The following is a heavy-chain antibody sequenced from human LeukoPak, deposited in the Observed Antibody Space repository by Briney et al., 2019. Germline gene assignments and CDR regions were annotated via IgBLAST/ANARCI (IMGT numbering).Heavy chain of an antibody. Sequence: GGSLRLSCAASGFTFTNYHMSWVRQAPGKGLEWVSAISGDGGTTYYADSVKGRFTISRDNSKNTLYLQMNSLRAEDTAVYYCAKDESYYGSGSYLLLDYWGQGTLVTVSS. D-gene: IGHD3-10*01. J-gene: IGHJ4*02. CDR1: GFTFTNYH. CDR2: ISGDGGTT. CDR3: AKDESYYGSGSYLLLDY. V-gene: IGHV3-23*01.